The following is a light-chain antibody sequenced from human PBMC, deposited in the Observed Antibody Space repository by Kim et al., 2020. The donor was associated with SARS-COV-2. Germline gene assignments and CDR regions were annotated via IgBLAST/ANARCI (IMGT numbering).Light chain of an antibody. V-gene: IGLV3-1*01. CDR2: QDN. Sequence: VSPGQTASITCSGDKLGDKYACWYQQKPGQPPVLVIYQDNKRPSGIPERFSGSNSGNTATLTISGTQSMDEADYYCQAWDSNTAVFGGGTKLTVL. CDR1: KLGDKY. CDR3: QAWDSNTAV. J-gene: IGLJ2*01.